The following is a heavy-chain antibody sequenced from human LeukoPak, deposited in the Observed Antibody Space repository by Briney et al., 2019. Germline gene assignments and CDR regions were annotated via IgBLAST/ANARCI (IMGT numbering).Heavy chain of an antibody. CDR2: MNPNSGNT. D-gene: IGHD1-1*01. CDR1: GYTFTSYD. Sequence: ASVKVSCKASGYTFTSYDINWVRQAPGQGLEWMGWMNPNSGNTGYAQKFQGRVTITRNTSISTAYMELSSLRSEDTAVYYCARGTPKRNWFDPWGQGTLVTVSS. V-gene: IGHV1-8*03. J-gene: IGHJ5*02. CDR3: ARGTPKRNWFDP.